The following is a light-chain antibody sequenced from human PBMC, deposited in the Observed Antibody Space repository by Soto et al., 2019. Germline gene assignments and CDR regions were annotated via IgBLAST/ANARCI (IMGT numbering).Light chain of an antibody. V-gene: IGKV3-20*01. J-gene: IGKJ1*01. CDR2: GAS. CDR1: QSVSNNY. Sequence: EIVLTQSPGTLSLSPVERATLSCMASQSVSNNYLAWYQQKPGQAPRLLIYGASNRATGIPDRFSGSGSGTDFSLTISRLEAEDFAVYYCQQYGSSPRTFGQGTKVDIK. CDR3: QQYGSSPRT.